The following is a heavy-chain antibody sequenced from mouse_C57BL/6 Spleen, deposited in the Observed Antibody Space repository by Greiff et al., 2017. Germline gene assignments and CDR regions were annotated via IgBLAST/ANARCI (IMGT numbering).Heavy chain of an antibody. CDR3: TTVTTVVADYYAMDY. D-gene: IGHD1-1*01. CDR2: IDPEDGDT. Sequence: VQLQQSGAELVRPGASVKLSCTASGFNIKDYYMHWVKQRPEQGLEWIGRIDPEDGDTESAPKFQGKATMTADTSSSTAYLQRSSRTSEDTAVYYCTTVTTVVADYYAMDYWGQGTSVTVSS. J-gene: IGHJ4*01. V-gene: IGHV14-1*01. CDR1: GFNIKDYY.